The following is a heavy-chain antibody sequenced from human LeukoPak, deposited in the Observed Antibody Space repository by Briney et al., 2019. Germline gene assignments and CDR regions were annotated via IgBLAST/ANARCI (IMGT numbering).Heavy chain of an antibody. CDR3: ARVAIQLGSVYFDY. V-gene: IGHV3-72*01. CDR2: TRNKANSYTT. CDR1: RFTFSDHY. D-gene: IGHD5-18*01. Sequence: PGGSLRLSCAASRFTFSDHYMDWVRQAPGKGLEWVGRTRNKANSYTTEYAASVKGRFTISRDDSKNSLYLQMNSLKTEDTAVYYCARVAIQLGSVYFDYWGQGTLVTVSS. J-gene: IGHJ4*02.